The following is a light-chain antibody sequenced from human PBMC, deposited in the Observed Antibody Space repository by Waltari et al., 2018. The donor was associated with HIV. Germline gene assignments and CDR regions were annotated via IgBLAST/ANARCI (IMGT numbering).Light chain of an antibody. CDR2: EVS. J-gene: IGLJ3*02. CDR1: DTDVGTYNY. Sequence: QSALTQPASVSGSPGQSITISCTGTDTDVGTYNYVSWFQHPPAKAPKLIISEVSNRPSGVSHRFSGSKSGNTASLIISGLQAEDEASYYCTSYTTTNTWVFGGGTNLTVL. V-gene: IGLV2-14*01. CDR3: TSYTTTNTWV.